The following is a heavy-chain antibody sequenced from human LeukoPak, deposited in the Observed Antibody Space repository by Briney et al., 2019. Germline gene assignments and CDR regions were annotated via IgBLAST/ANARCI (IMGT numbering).Heavy chain of an antibody. V-gene: IGHV1-69*13. J-gene: IGHJ5*02. CDR1: GGTFSSYA. CDR2: IIPIFGTA. CDR3: ARDARHRYCSSTSCYRGWFDP. D-gene: IGHD2-2*01. Sequence: ASVKVSCKASGGTFSSYAISWVRQAPGQGLEWMGGIIPIFGTANYALKFQGRVTITADESTSTAYMELSSLRSEDTAVYYCARDARHRYCSSTSCYRGWFDPWGQGTLVTVSS.